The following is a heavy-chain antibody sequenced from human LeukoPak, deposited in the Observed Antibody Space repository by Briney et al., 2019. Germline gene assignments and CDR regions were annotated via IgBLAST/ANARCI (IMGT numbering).Heavy chain of an antibody. V-gene: IGHV3-53*01. CDR2: IYSGGNT. D-gene: IGHD3-10*01. CDR1: GFTVTSDY. Sequence: PGGSLRLSCVASGFTVTSDYLSWVRQAPGKGLEWLSSIYSGGNTASADSVKGRFTISRDISKNTVYLQMNSLMAEDTAVYYCAMVMGNNYGWRWGQGTLVIVSS. J-gene: IGHJ4*02. CDR3: AMVMGNNYGWR.